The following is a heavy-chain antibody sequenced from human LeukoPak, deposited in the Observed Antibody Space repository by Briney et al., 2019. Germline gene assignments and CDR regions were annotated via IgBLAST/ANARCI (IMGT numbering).Heavy chain of an antibody. CDR2: INSDGSTT. CDR3: TRRVSATRWFDP. D-gene: IGHD2-15*01. Sequence: GGSLRLSCAASGFTFSSYWMLWVRQAPGKGLVWVSRINSDGSTTNYADSVKGRFTISRDNAENTMYLQMNSLRVEDTAVYYCTRRVSATRWFDPWGQGTLVTVSS. J-gene: IGHJ5*02. V-gene: IGHV3-74*01. CDR1: GFTFSSYW.